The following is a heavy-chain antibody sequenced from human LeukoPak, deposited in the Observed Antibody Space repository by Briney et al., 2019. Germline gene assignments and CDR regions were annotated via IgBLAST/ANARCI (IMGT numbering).Heavy chain of an antibody. J-gene: IGHJ3*02. D-gene: IGHD1-26*01. CDR3: ARDKIVEATTPRDAFDI. V-gene: IGHV3-66*02. CDR2: IYSGGST. CDR1: GFTVSSNY. Sequence: GGSLRLSCAASGFTVSSNYMSWVRQAPGKGLEWVSVIYSGGSTYYADSVKGRFTISRDNSKNTLYLQMNSLRAEDTAVYYCARDKIVEATTPRDAFDIWGQGTMVTVSS.